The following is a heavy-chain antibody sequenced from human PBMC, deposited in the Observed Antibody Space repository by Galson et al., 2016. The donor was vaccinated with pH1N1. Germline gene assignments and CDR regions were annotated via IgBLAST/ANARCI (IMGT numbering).Heavy chain of an antibody. J-gene: IGHJ6*02. CDR2: TYYRSKWYN. CDR3: ARDRDYGDYFGGMDV. Sequence: CAISGDSVSSTNCAWDWIRQSPSRGLEWLGRTYYRSKWYNDYAVSVQSRITINPDTSKNQLSLHLDSVTPEDTAVYYCARDRDYGDYFGGMDVWGQGTTVTVSS. D-gene: IGHD4-17*01. CDR1: GDSVSSTNCA. V-gene: IGHV6-1*01.